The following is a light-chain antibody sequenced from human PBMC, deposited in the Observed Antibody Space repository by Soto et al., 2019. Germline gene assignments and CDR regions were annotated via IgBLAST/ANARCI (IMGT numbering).Light chain of an antibody. J-gene: IGKJ5*01. CDR1: QSVSSSY. CDR2: GAS. V-gene: IGKV3-20*01. CDR3: QQYGSSPRIT. Sequence: VLTQSPGTLSLCPGERATLSCRASQSVSSSYLAWYQQKPGQAPRLLIYGASSRATGIPDRFSGSGSDTDFTLTISRLEPEDFAVYYCQQYGSSPRITFGQGTRLE.